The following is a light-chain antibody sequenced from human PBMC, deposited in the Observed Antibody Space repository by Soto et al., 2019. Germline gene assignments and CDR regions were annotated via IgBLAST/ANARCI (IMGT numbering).Light chain of an antibody. Sequence: EIVLTQSPGTLSLSPGERATLSCRASQSVSSSFLAWYQQKPGQAPRLLIYGAATRATGIPARFSGSGSGTDFTLTISRLEPEDVAFYWCQQYFDVPFTFGGGTKVDIK. CDR1: QSVSSSF. CDR3: QQYFDVPFT. J-gene: IGKJ4*01. V-gene: IGKV3-20*01. CDR2: GAA.